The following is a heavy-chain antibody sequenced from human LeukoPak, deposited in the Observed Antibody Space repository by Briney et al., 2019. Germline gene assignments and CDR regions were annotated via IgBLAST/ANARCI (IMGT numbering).Heavy chain of an antibody. CDR1: GGSISNTNW. CDR3: ASRSSIWSGYQDTLYYFDS. J-gene: IGHJ4*02. Sequence: SETLSLTCGVSGGSISNTNWWTWFRQPPGKGLEWIGEVNLQGSTNYNPSLKSRVAISVDKSENHVSLKLTSVTAADTAVYYCASRSSIWSGYQDTLYYFDSWGQGTLVTVSS. D-gene: IGHD3-3*01. CDR2: VNLQGST. V-gene: IGHV4-4*02.